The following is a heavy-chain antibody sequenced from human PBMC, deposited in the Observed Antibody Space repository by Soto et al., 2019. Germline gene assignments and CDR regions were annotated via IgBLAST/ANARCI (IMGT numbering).Heavy chain of an antibody. J-gene: IGHJ4*02. CDR1: GGSISSSNW. CDR2: IYHSGST. CDR3: ARDKHHDYYDSSGLLDY. Sequence: SETLSLTCAVSGGSISSSNWWSWVRQPPGKGLEWIGEIYHSGSTNYNPSLKSRVTISVDKSKNQFSLKLSSVTAADTAVYYCARDKHHDYYDSSGLLDYWGQGTLVTV. V-gene: IGHV4-4*02. D-gene: IGHD3-22*01.